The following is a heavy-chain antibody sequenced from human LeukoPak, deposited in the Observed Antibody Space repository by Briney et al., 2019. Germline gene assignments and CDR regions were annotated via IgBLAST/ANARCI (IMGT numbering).Heavy chain of an antibody. Sequence: GGSLRLSCAASGFTFSSYEMNWVRQAPGKGLEWVSYISSSGSTIYYADSVKGRFTISRDNAKNSLYLQMNSLRAEDTAVYYCARDGGILTPDAFDIWGQGTMVTVSS. CDR3: ARDGGILTPDAFDI. CDR1: GFTFSSYE. J-gene: IGHJ3*02. V-gene: IGHV3-48*03. CDR2: ISSSGSTI. D-gene: IGHD3-16*01.